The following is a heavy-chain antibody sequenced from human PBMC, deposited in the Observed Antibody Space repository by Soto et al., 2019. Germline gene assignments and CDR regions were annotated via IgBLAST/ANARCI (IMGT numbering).Heavy chain of an antibody. CDR3: ARNRGFGSRSYIDH. V-gene: IGHV5-10-1*01. D-gene: IGHD3-10*01. CDR2: IDPSDSYL. CDR1: GYTFTNNC. Sequence: GESLKISCDGSGYTFTNNCISLVLQMPGKGLEWMGRIDPSDSYLNYSPSFQCHVTISAGKSTNTAYLHFSSLKASDTAVYYCARNRGFGSRSYIDHWGQGTLVTVSS. J-gene: IGHJ5*02.